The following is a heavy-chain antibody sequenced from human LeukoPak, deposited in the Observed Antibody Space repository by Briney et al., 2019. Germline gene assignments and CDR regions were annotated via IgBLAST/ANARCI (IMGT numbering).Heavy chain of an antibody. CDR1: GFSLSCCG. CDR3: AKDGDDCIEH. V-gene: IGHV3-30*02. D-gene: IGHD3-22*01. CDR2: IRYDGSNK. Sequence: GGSLRLSCAASGFSLSCCGMHWVRQAPGKGLEWVASIRYDGSNKYYADSVKGRFTISRDNSMNTLYLQMNSLRAEDTAVYYCAKDGDDCIEHWGQGTLVTVSS. J-gene: IGHJ4*02.